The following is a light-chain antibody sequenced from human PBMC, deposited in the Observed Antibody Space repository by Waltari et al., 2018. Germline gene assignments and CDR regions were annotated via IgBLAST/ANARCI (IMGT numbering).Light chain of an antibody. CDR1: QSISTF. V-gene: IGKV1-39*01. CDR2: AAS. J-gene: IGKJ2*01. Sequence: QVTQSPSSLSASVGDRIPITCRASQSISTFLTWYQQKPGKAPELLIYAASSLQSGVPSRFSGSGSGTDFTLTISGLEPEDSAIYYCLQSYNLPLTFGQG. CDR3: LQSYNLPLT.